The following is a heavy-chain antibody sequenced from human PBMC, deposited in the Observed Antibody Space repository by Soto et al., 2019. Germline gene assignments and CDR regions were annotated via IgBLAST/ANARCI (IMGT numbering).Heavy chain of an antibody. CDR3: AKDQLRGVRGVITYYYGMDV. D-gene: IGHD3-10*01. Sequence: VQLVESGGGLVQPGGSLRLSCADFGFTFSNYWMSWVRQAPVKGLEWVAVISYDGSNKYYADSVKGRFTISRDNSKNTLYLQMNSLRAEDTAVYYCAKDQLRGVRGVITYYYGMDVWGQGTTVTVSS. CDR2: ISYDGSNK. CDR1: GFTFSNYW. V-gene: IGHV3-30*18. J-gene: IGHJ6*02.